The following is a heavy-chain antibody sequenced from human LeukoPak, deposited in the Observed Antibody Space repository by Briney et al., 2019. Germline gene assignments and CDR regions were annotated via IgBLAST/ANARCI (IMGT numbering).Heavy chain of an antibody. J-gene: IGHJ4*02. Sequence: SETLSLTCAVYGGSFSGNYWTWIRQSPAKGLEWIGEVYYSGSANYSPSLKSRVTMSVDTSKNQFSLKLSSVTAADTAVYYCARGAIYNWNEVRWGQGTLVTVSS. CDR2: VYYSGSA. D-gene: IGHD1-20*01. CDR3: ARGAIYNWNEVR. CDR1: GGSFSGNY. V-gene: IGHV4-34*01.